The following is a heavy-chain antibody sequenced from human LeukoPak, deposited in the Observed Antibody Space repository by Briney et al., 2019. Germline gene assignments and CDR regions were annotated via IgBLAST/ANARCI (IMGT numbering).Heavy chain of an antibody. CDR1: GFTFSSYS. D-gene: IGHD3-10*01. J-gene: IGHJ3*01. V-gene: IGHV3-23*01. Sequence: PGGSLRLSCTASGFTFSSYSMSWVRQAPGKGLEWVSAMNPSGVTTDSAASVRGRFTISRDNSKNTLYLQMSSLRAEDTALYYCAKGRSAVRDTFDFWGQGTVVTVSS. CDR3: AKGRSAVRDTFDF. CDR2: MNPSGVTT.